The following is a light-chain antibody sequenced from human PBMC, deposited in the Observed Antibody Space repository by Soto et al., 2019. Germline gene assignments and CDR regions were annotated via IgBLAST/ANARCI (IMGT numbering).Light chain of an antibody. CDR2: EVS. CDR3: SSYTSSSTLKV. CDR1: SSDVGGYNY. Sequence: QSALTQPASVSGSPGQSITISCTGTSSDVGGYNYVSWYQQHPGKAPKLMIYEVSNRPSGVSNRFSGSKSGNTASLTISGIKAEDEADYYCSSYTSSSTLKVFGGGTKVTVL. J-gene: IGLJ3*02. V-gene: IGLV2-14*01.